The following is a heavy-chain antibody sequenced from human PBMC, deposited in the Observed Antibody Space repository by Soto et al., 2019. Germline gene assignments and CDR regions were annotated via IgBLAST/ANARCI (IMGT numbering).Heavy chain of an antibody. V-gene: IGHV3-74*01. J-gene: IGHJ3*02. Sequence: EVQLVESGGGLVQPGGSLRLSCAASGFTFSGYWMHWVRQAPGKGLVWVSRINSDGNNTNYADSVKGRFTISRDNAKNTFYLQMNSLRAEDTAVYYCAREAAGWYWAFDIWGQGTMVTVSS. CDR1: GFTFSGYW. CDR3: AREAAGWYWAFDI. CDR2: INSDGNNT. D-gene: IGHD6-19*01.